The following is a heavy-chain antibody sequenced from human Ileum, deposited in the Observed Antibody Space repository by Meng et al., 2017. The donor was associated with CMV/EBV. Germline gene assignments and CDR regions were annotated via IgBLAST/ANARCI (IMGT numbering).Heavy chain of an antibody. CDR2: IYPGDSDT. CDR3: VRRSGFSAFFDY. Sequence: CKGSGYTFTNAWIGWVRQMPGKGLEWMRMIYPGDSDTRYSPSFQGQVTISAEKSISTAYLQWSSLKASDSAMYYCVRRSGFSAFFDYWGQGALVTVSS. V-gene: IGHV5-51*01. D-gene: IGHD2-15*01. J-gene: IGHJ4*02. CDR1: GYTFTNAW.